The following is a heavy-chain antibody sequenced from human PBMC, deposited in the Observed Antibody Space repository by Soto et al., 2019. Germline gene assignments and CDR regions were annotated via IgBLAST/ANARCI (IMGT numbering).Heavy chain of an antibody. J-gene: IGHJ4*02. V-gene: IGHV1-18*01. Sequence: QVQLVQSGAEVKKPGASVQGSCKASGYTFTSYGISWVRQAPGQGRERMGWISAYNGNTNYAQKLQGRVTMTTDTSTSTAYMELRSLRSDDTAVYYCARDQPTVTYGRRLPDYWGQGTLVTVSS. D-gene: IGHD4-17*01. CDR3: ARDQPTVTYGRRLPDY. CDR2: ISAYNGNT. CDR1: GYTFTSYG.